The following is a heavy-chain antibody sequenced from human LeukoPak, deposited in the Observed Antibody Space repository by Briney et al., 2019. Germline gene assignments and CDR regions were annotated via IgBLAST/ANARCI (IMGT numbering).Heavy chain of an antibody. D-gene: IGHD2-8*01. CDR1: GFNFIGYY. V-gene: IGHV1-2*02. CDR2: INRNNGGT. Sequence: PGASVKVSCKTSGFNFIGYYIHWVRQAPGQGLEWMGWINRNNGGTNYAQEFQGRVTMTRDTSISTAYMELSGLTFDDTALYYCATGQEIVLLDYWGQGTLVTVSS. J-gene: IGHJ4*02. CDR3: ATGQEIVLLDY.